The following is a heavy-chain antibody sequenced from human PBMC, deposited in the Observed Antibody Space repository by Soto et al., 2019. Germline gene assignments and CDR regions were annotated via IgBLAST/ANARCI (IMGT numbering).Heavy chain of an antibody. D-gene: IGHD6-13*01. CDR1: GFTFDDYA. Sequence: EVQLVESGGGLVQPGRSLRLSCAASGFTFDDYAMHWVRQAPGKGLEWVSGISWDSAFIDYADSVRGRFSISRDNAKNSLYLHMNSLRSEDTALYYCAKDMGQQLVLVDYWGQGALVTVSS. J-gene: IGHJ4*02. V-gene: IGHV3-9*01. CDR2: ISWDSAFI. CDR3: AKDMGQQLVLVDY.